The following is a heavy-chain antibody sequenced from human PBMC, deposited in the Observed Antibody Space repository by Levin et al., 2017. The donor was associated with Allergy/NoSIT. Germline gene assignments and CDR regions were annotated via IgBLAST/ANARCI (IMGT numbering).Heavy chain of an antibody. CDR2: IKSKTDGGTT. V-gene: IGHV3-15*01. CDR3: TAGYNWNDGLDY. Sequence: GGSLRLSCAASGFTFSNAWMSWVRQAPGKGLEWVGRIKSKTDGGTTDYAAPVKGRFTISRDDSKNTLYLQMNSLKTEDTAVYYCTAGYNWNDGLDYWGQGTLVTVSS. J-gene: IGHJ4*02. D-gene: IGHD1-20*01. CDR1: GFTFSNAW.